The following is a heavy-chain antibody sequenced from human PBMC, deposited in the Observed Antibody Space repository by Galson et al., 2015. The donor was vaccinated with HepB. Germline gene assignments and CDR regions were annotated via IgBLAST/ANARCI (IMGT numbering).Heavy chain of an antibody. CDR3: ARHEGEGRWLQLGSFDI. V-gene: IGHV5-10-1*01. D-gene: IGHD5-24*01. CDR1: GYSFTSYW. Sequence: QSGAEVKKPGESLRISCKGSGYSFTSYWISWVRQMPGKGLEWMGRIDPSDSYTNYSPSFQGHVTISADKSISTAYLQWSSLKASDTAMYYCARHEGEGRWLQLGSFDIWGQGTMVTVSS. CDR2: IDPSDSYT. J-gene: IGHJ3*02.